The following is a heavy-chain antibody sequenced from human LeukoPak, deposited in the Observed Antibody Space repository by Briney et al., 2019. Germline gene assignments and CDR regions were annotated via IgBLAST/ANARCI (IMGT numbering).Heavy chain of an antibody. CDR1: GASISSYY. CDR2: TFRSVTT. V-gene: IGHV4-59*01. J-gene: IGHJ4*02. D-gene: IGHD3-22*01. Sequence: SETLSRTCTVSGASISSYYWSWIRQPPGKGLEWIGYTFRSVTTKYHPSLQSRVSISLDTSKNQFSLDMTSVTVADTAVYYCTTYSDITGSFDHWGQGTLVTVSS. CDR3: TTYSDITGSFDH.